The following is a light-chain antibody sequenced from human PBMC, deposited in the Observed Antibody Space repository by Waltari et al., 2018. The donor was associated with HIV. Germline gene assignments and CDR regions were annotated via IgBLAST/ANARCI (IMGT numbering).Light chain of an antibody. Sequence: AIQMTQSPSSLSASEGDNVTITCRASQGIRNDLGWYQHRPGKAPKLLIYGASTLDSGVPSRFSGGGSGTVFTLTVNSLQPEDFATYYCLQEYTYPRTFGPGTKVDV. J-gene: IGKJ3*01. CDR2: GAS. V-gene: IGKV1-6*01. CDR3: LQEYTYPRT. CDR1: QGIRND.